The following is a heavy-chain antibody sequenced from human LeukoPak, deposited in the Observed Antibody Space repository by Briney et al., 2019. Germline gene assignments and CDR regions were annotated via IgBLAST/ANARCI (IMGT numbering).Heavy chain of an antibody. CDR1: GYTFTGYY. V-gene: IGHV1-2*06. CDR3: ARERAAAGIFARRPYGMDV. J-gene: IGHJ6*02. CDR2: INPNSGGT. Sequence: GASVKVSCKASGYTFTGYYMHWVRQAPGQGLEWMERINPNSGGTNYAQKFQGRVTMTRDTSISTAYMELSRLRSDDTAVYYCARERAAAGIFARRPYGMDVWGQGTTVTVSS. D-gene: IGHD6-13*01.